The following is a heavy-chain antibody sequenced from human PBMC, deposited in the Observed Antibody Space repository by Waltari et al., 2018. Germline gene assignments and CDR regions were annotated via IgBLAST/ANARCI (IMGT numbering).Heavy chain of an antibody. Sequence: EVQLLESGGGLVQPGGSLRLSCAASGFSFSNYDMAWVRQAPGKGLEWVSGIRNSGGNTYYGDSVKGRFAISRDNSRNTLHLQMNGLRAEDTAIYYCTSWRVVAGTGWFDSWGQGTTVTVSS. J-gene: IGHJ5*01. V-gene: IGHV3-23*01. CDR3: TSWRVVAGTGWFDS. D-gene: IGHD2-15*01. CDR2: IRNSGGNT. CDR1: GFSFSNYD.